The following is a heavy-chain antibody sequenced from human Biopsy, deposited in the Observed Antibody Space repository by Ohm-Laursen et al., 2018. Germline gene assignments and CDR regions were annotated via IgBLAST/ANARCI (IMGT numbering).Heavy chain of an antibody. D-gene: IGHD6-19*01. CDR3: ANASGYSSGWPIDY. CDR1: GFTFENYA. J-gene: IGHJ4*02. Sequence: SLRLSCTASGFTFENYAMNWVRQAPGKGLEWVSGISWNSGSVVYADSVKGRFTISRDNAKNSLYLQMHSLRAEDTAFYYCANASGYSSGWPIDYWGQGNLVTVSS. V-gene: IGHV3-9*01. CDR2: ISWNSGSV.